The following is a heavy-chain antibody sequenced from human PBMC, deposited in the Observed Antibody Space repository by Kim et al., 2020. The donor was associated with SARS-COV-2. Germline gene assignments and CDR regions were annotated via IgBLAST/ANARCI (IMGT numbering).Heavy chain of an antibody. D-gene: IGHD3-10*01. Sequence: SETLSLTCTVSGGSVSSGSYYWNWIRQPPEKGLEWIGYIYYNGSTKYNPSLKSRVTISVDTSKNQFSLKLSSVTAADTAGYYCARDRVRGVIIIPDYYSYGMDVWGQGTTVTVSS. CDR3: ARDRVRGVIIIPDYYSYGMDV. CDR1: GGSVSSGSYY. V-gene: IGHV4-61*01. CDR2: IYYNGST. J-gene: IGHJ6*02.